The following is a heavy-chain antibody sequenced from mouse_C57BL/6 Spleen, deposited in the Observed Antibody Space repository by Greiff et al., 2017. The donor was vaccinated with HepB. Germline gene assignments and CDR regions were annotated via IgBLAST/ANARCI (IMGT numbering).Heavy chain of an antibody. D-gene: IGHD1-1*01. Sequence: VQLQQSGAELARPGASVKLSCKASGYTFTSYGISWVKQRTGQGLEWIGEIYPRSGNTYYNEKFKGKATLTADKSSSTAYMELRSLTSEDSAVYFCATLTTVVATRRYYFDDWGQGTTLTVSS. CDR2: IYPRSGNT. V-gene: IGHV1-81*01. CDR3: ATLTTVVATRRYYFDD. CDR1: GYTFTSYG. J-gene: IGHJ2*01.